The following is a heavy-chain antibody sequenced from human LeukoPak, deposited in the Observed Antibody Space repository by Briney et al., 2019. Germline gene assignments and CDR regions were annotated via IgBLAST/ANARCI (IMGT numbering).Heavy chain of an antibody. CDR3: ARGSAAGLAY. Sequence: SETLSLTCAVYGGSLSGYSWTWIRQPPGKGLEWIGEIDRSGSTNYNPSLKSRLTISVDTSKNQFSLKLSSVTAADTAVYYCARGSAAGLAYWGQGTLVSVSS. D-gene: IGHD6-13*01. J-gene: IGHJ4*02. V-gene: IGHV4-34*01. CDR1: GGSLSGYS. CDR2: IDRSGST.